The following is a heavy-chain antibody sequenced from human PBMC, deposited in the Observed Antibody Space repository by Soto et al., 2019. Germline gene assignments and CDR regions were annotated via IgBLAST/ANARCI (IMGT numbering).Heavy chain of an antibody. V-gene: IGHV1-3*01. Sequence: QVQLVQSGAEVKKPGASVKVSCKASGYTFTSYAMHWVRQAPGQRLEWMGWMNAGNGNTKYSQKFQGRVTITRDTSASTAYMELSSLRSEDTAVYYCARGASFVPYYFDYWGQGTLVTVSS. CDR2: MNAGNGNT. J-gene: IGHJ4*02. CDR3: ARGASFVPYYFDY. D-gene: IGHD3-16*02. CDR1: GYTFTSYA.